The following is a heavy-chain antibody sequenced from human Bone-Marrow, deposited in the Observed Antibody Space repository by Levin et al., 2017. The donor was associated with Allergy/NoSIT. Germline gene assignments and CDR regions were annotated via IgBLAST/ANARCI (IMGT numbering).Heavy chain of an antibody. CDR3: TRDVHGGKSLLEY. CDR1: GYSFTTYT. V-gene: IGHV7-4-1*02. D-gene: IGHD4-23*01. J-gene: IGHJ4*02. CDR2: INTDTGNP. Sequence: ASVKVSCKASGYSFTTYTINWVRQAPGQGLEWMGWINTDTGNPTYAQGFTGRFVFSSDTSVTTAYLQITSLKAEDTAVYYCTRDVHGGKSLLEYWGQGTVVTVSS.